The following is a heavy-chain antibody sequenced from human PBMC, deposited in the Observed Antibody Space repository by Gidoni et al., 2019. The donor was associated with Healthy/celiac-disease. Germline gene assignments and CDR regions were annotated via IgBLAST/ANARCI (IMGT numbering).Heavy chain of an antibody. V-gene: IGHV4-61*01. D-gene: IGHD3-16*01. J-gene: IGHJ4*02. CDR3: ARGPGGGDGYPFDY. CDR2: IYYSGST. Sequence: QVQLQESGPGLVKPSETLSLTCTVSGGSVSSGSYYWSWIRQPPGKGLEWIGYIYYSGSTNYNPSLKSRVTISVDTSKNQFSLKLSSVTAADTAVYYCARGPGGGDGYPFDYWGQGTLVTVSS. CDR1: GGSVSSGSYY.